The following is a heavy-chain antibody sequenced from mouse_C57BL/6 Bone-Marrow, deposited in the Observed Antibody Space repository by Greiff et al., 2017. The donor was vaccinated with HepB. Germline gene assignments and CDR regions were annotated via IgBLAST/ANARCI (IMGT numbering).Heavy chain of an antibody. CDR1: GFTFSDFY. CDR3: ARDGDSPFAY. J-gene: IGHJ3*01. D-gene: IGHD2-4*01. V-gene: IGHV7-1*01. CDR2: SRNKANDYTT. Sequence: EVQVVESGGGLVQSGRSLRLSCATSGFTFSDFYMEWVRQAPGKGLEWIAASRNKANDYTTEYSASVKGRFIVSRDTSQSILYLQMNALRAEDTAIYYCARDGDSPFAYWGQGTLVTVSA.